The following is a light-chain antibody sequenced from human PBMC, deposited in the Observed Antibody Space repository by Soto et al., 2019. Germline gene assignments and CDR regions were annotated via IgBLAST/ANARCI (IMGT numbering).Light chain of an antibody. J-gene: IGKJ1*01. CDR1: QSISGC. CDR2: DSF. CDR3: QPYNNYPWT. V-gene: IGKV1-5*01. Sequence: DIQMTQSPSTLSAPIGDRITITCRTSQSISGCLAWYHHTPGKTPKLLISDSFRLESGVPSRFSGSGPWTEFTLTISSLQPGDSATYYCQPYNNYPWTFGLGTKVEIK.